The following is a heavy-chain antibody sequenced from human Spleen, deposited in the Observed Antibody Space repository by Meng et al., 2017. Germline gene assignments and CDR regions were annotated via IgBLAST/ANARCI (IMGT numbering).Heavy chain of an antibody. J-gene: IGHJ4*02. V-gene: IGHV4-4*02. CDR1: GGSISSSNW. CDR2: IYHTGSI. Sequence: QVRLQESGPGLVKPSGTLSLTCTVPGGSISSSNWWSWVRQPPGKGLEWIGEIYHTGSINYNSSLKSRVTISLDKSKNQFSLKLSSVTAADTAVYYCARVGGSGSPTDYWGQGTLVTVSS. CDR3: ARVGGSGSPTDY. D-gene: IGHD1-26*01.